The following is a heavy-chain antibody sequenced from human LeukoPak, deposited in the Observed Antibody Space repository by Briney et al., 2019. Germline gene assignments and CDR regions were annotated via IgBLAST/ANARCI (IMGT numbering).Heavy chain of an antibody. Sequence: ASVKVSCKASGYTFTSYGISWVRQAPGQGLEWMGWISAYNGNTNYAQKLQGIVTMTTDTSTSTAYMELRSLRSDDTAVYYCARDLNRYFDWLLHLDYWGQGTLVTVSS. CDR1: GYTFTSYG. J-gene: IGHJ4*02. V-gene: IGHV1-18*04. CDR2: ISAYNGNT. D-gene: IGHD3-9*01. CDR3: ARDLNRYFDWLLHLDY.